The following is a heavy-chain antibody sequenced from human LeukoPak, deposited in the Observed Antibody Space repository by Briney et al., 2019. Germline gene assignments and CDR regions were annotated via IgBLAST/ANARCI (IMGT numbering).Heavy chain of an antibody. J-gene: IGHJ4*02. CDR1: GFTFSTYW. V-gene: IGHV3-7*01. CDR3: ARLTKNAYDSSGGFDY. D-gene: IGHD3-22*01. CDR2: IKEDGSEK. Sequence: GGSLRLSCAASGFTFSTYWMSWVRQTPGKGLEWVANIKEDGSEKYYVDSVKGRFTISRDNAKNSLYLQMNSLRAEDTAVYYCARLTKNAYDSSGGFDYWGQGALVTVSS.